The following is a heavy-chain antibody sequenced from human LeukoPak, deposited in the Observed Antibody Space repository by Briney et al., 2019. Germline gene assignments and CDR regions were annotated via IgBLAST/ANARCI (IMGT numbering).Heavy chain of an antibody. J-gene: IGHJ5*02. CDR2: INWNGAWT. CDR3: AGYYYDSSRGFDL. V-gene: IGHV3-20*04. D-gene: IGHD3-22*01. Sequence: GGSLRLSCAASGFKFDDYGMSWVRQAPGKGLEWVCDINWNGAWTGYVDSVKDRFTISRDNAKNSLYLQMNSLRAEDTALYYCAGYYYDSSRGFDLWGQGTLVTVSA. CDR1: GFKFDDYG.